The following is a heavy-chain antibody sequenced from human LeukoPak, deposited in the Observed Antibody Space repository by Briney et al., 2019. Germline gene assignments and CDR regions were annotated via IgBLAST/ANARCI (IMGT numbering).Heavy chain of an antibody. Sequence: EPGGSLRLSCAASGFTFSSYAMHWVRQAPGKGLEWVAFIRYDGSNKYYADSVKGRFTISRDNSKNTLYLQMNSLRAEDTAVYYCAKMGQQLVLSYFDYWGQGTLVTVSS. J-gene: IGHJ4*02. CDR1: GFTFSSYA. CDR2: IRYDGSNK. V-gene: IGHV3-30*02. D-gene: IGHD6-13*01. CDR3: AKMGQQLVLSYFDY.